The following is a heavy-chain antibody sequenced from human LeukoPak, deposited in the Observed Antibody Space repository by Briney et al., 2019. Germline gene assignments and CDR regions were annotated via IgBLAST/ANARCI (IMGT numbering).Heavy chain of an antibody. D-gene: IGHD5-12*01. CDR2: TYYRSKWYY. CDR3: AGGTYSGYDS. Sequence: SQTLSLTCAISGDSVSSNSAAWNWIRQSPSRGLEWLGRTYYRSKWYYDYVVSLKSRITIIPDTSKNQFSLQLSSVTPEDTAVYYCAGGTYSGYDSWGQGTLVTVSP. J-gene: IGHJ5*02. V-gene: IGHV6-1*01. CDR1: GDSVSSNSAA.